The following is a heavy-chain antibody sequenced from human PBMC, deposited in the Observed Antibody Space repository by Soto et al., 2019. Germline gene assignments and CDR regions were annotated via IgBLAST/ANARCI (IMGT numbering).Heavy chain of an antibody. J-gene: IGHJ6*02. V-gene: IGHV3-23*01. D-gene: IGHD3-10*01. CDR3: AKVDGSGSYYKGGRYYYGMDV. Sequence: EVQLLESGGGLVQPGGSLRLSCAASGFTFSSYAMSWVRQAPGKGLEWVSAISGSGGSTYYADSVKGRFTISRDNSQNTLYLQMNSLRAEDTAVYYCAKVDGSGSYYKGGRYYYGMDVWGQGTTVTVSS. CDR1: GFTFSSYA. CDR2: ISGSGGST.